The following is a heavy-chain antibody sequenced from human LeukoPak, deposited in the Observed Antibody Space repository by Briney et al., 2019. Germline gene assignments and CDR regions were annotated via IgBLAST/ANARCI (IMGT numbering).Heavy chain of an antibody. CDR1: GFTFDDYG. Sequence: RTGGSLRLSCAASGFTFDDYGMSWVRQAPGKGLEWVSGIIWNGGTTGYADSVKGRFTISRDNAKNSLYLQMKSLRAEDTAFYYCARGPRENYYDSRVDYRGQGTLVTVSS. V-gene: IGHV3-20*04. CDR3: ARGPRENYYDSRVDY. CDR2: IIWNGGTT. D-gene: IGHD3-22*01. J-gene: IGHJ4*02.